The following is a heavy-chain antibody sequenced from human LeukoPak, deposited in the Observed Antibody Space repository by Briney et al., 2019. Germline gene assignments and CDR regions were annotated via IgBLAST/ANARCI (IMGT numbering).Heavy chain of an antibody. Sequence: GGSLRLSCAASGFTFSSYAMSWVRQAPGKGLEWVSAISGSGGSTYYADSVKGRFTISRDNSKNTLYLQMNSLRAEDTAVYYCAKDRENIVVVPAATDYWGQGTLVTVSS. J-gene: IGHJ4*02. CDR3: AKDRENIVVVPAATDY. CDR2: ISGSGGST. V-gene: IGHV3-23*01. D-gene: IGHD2-2*01. CDR1: GFTFSSYA.